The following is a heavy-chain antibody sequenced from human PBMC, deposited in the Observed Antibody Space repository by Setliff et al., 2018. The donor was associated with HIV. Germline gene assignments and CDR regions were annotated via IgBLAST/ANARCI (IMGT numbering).Heavy chain of an antibody. CDR2: IFASGTT. Sequence: SETLSLTCTVSGGSINNYCWNWIRQPPGRGLEWIGFIFASGTTKYNPSLQSRVTMSIDTSKNQFSLKPTSVTAADTAVYYCARRIDDSGSFPDKNWFDTWGQGSLVTVSS. V-gene: IGHV4-4*09. D-gene: IGHD3-10*01. CDR3: ARRIDDSGSFPDKNWFDT. CDR1: GGSINNYC. J-gene: IGHJ5*02.